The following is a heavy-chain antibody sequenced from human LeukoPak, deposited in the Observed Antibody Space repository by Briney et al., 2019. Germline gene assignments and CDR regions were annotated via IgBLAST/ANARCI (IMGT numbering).Heavy chain of an antibody. CDR1: GGSFSGYY. CDR3: ARGLGVVTASVWFDP. CDR2: INHSGST. D-gene: IGHD4-23*01. V-gene: IGHV4-34*01. J-gene: IGHJ5*02. Sequence: SETLSLTCAVYGGSFSGYYWSWIRQPPGKGLGWIGEINHSGSTNYNPSLKSRVTISVDTSKNQFSLKLSSVTAADTAVYYCARGLGVVTASVWFDPWGQGTLVTVSS.